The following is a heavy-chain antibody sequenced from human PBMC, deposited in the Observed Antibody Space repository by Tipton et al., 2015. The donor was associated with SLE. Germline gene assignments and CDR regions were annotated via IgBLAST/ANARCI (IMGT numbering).Heavy chain of an antibody. CDR2: IYTSGST. CDR1: GGSISSGSYY. J-gene: IGHJ6*03. Sequence: TLSLTCTVSGGSISSGSYYWSWIRQPAGKGLEWIGRIYTSGSTNYTPSLKSRVTISVDTSKNQFSLKLSSGTAADTAVYYCASEVAGAGGHYYYYMDVWGKGTTVTVSS. D-gene: IGHD6-19*01. V-gene: IGHV4-61*02. CDR3: ASEVAGAGGHYYYYMDV.